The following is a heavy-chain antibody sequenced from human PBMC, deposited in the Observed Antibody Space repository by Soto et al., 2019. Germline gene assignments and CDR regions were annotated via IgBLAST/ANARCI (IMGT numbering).Heavy chain of an antibody. D-gene: IGHD3-10*01. CDR2: IYYSGST. CDR1: GGSISSYY. V-gene: IGHV4-59*08. CDR3: ARHRDILDAFAP. Sequence: SETLSLSCTVSGGSISSYYWSWIRQPPGKGLEWIGYIYYSGSTNYNPSLKSRVTISVDTSKNQFSLKLSSVTAADTAVYYCARHRDILDAFAPWGQGTLVTVSS. J-gene: IGHJ5*02.